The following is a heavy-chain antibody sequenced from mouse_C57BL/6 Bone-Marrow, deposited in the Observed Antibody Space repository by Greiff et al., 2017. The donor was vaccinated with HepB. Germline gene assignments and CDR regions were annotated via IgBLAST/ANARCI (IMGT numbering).Heavy chain of an antibody. J-gene: IGHJ2*01. Sequence: VQGVESGPELVKPGASVKISCKASGYTFTDYYINWVKQRPGQGLEWIGWIYPGSGNTKYNEKFKGKATLTVDTSSSTAYMQLSSLTSEDSAVYFCARGYYGSSYYFDYWGQGTTLTVSS. CDR1: GYTFTDYY. D-gene: IGHD1-1*01. CDR2: IYPGSGNT. V-gene: IGHV1-84*01. CDR3: ARGYYGSSYYFDY.